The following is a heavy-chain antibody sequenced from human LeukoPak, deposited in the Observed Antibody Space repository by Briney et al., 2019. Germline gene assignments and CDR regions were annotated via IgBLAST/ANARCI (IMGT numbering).Heavy chain of an antibody. V-gene: IGHV4-59*12. Sequence: PSETLSLTCTVSGGSISSYYWSWIRQPPGKGLEWIGYIYYSGSTNYNPSLKSRVTISVDTSKNQFSLKLSSVTAADTAVYYCARASYFEARSFFDYWGQGTLVTVSS. CDR3: ARASYFEARSFFDY. CDR1: GGSISSYY. CDR2: IYYSGST. D-gene: IGHD3-9*01. J-gene: IGHJ4*02.